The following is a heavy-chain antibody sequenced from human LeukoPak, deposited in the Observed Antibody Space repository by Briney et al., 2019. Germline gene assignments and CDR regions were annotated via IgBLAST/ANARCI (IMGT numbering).Heavy chain of an antibody. CDR2: ISAYNGNT. Sequence: ASVKVSCKASGYTFTSYSISWVRQAPGQGLEWMGWISAYNGNTNYAQKLQGRVTMTTDTSTSTAYMELRSLRSDDTAVYYCARGSLWFGELPQDYWGQGTLVTVSS. CDR3: ARGSLWFGELPQDY. CDR1: GYTFTSYS. V-gene: IGHV1-18*01. D-gene: IGHD3-10*01. J-gene: IGHJ4*02.